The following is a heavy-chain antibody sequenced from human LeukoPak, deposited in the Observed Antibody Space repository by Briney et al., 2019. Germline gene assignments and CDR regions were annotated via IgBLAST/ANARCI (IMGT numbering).Heavy chain of an antibody. CDR2: ISSSTSYI. V-gene: IGHV3-21*04. CDR1: GFTFSSYS. Sequence: GSLRLSCAASGFTFSSYSMNWIRQAPGKGLEWVSSISSSTSYIYYADSVKGRFTISKDNAKNSLYLQMNSLRAEDTAVYYCARGGYSYGFGYWGQGTLVTVSS. D-gene: IGHD5-18*01. CDR3: ARGGYSYGFGY. J-gene: IGHJ4*02.